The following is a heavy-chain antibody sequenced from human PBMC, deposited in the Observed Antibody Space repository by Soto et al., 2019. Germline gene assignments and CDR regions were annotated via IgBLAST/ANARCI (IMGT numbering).Heavy chain of an antibody. CDR1: GYIFSNYW. J-gene: IGHJ6*04. CDR3: ARHNVYAMDV. CDR2: VFPGNSDT. V-gene: IGHV5-51*01. Sequence: PGESLKISCEVSGYIFSNYWIGWVRQMPGKGLEWMAIVFPGNSDTIYSPSFRGQVTISADKSISTAYLQWNSLQASDTARDYCARHNVYAMDVWGKGTTVTVAS.